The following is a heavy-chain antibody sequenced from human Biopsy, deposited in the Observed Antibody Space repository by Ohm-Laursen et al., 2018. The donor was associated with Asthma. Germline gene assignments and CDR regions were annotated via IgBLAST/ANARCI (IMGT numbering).Heavy chain of an antibody. J-gene: IGHJ3*02. Sequence: SLRLSCAASGTHFGSYNMHWVRQAPGKGLEWVAVISYDGSNKYYADSVKGRFTISRDNSKNTLYLQMYSLRAEDTAVYYCAKESGSNYAFDIWGQGTMVTVSS. CDR3: AKESGSNYAFDI. CDR2: ISYDGSNK. D-gene: IGHD1-1*01. CDR1: GTHFGSYN. V-gene: IGHV3-30*18.